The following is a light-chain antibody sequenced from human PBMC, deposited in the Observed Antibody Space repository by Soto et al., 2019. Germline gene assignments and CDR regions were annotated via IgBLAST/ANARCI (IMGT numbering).Light chain of an antibody. CDR2: EAS. V-gene: IGKV3-11*01. CDR3: QHHSNWTLMQN. Sequence: EIVLTQSPATLSSSPGERATLSCRASQSVSSYLAWYQQKPGQAPRLLIYEASNRATGIPARFSGSGSGTDFALTISSRETEDFEVYYYQHHSNWTLMQNFGQGTKL. CDR1: QSVSSY. J-gene: IGKJ2*01.